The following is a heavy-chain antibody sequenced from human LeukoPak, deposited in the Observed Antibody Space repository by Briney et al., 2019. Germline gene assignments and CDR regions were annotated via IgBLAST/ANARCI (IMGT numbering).Heavy chain of an antibody. CDR2: INTSGGST. J-gene: IGHJ4*02. CDR3: ARDTVGATTVFDY. Sequence: ASVKVSCKASGYTFTSYYMHWVRQAPGQGLEWMGIINTSGGSTSYAQKFQGRVTITRDTSTSTVYMELSSLRSEDTAVYYCARDTVGATTVFDYWGQGTLVTVSS. D-gene: IGHD1-26*01. CDR1: GYTFTSYY. V-gene: IGHV1-46*03.